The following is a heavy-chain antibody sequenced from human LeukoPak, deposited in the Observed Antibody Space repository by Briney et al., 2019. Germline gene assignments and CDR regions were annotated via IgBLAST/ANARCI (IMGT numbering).Heavy chain of an antibody. Sequence: GGSLRLSCAASGFTVSSNYMSWVRQAPGKGLEWVSVIYSGGGTYYADSVKGRFTISRDNSKNTLYLQMNSLRAEDTAVYYCARDYGGNNGVDYWGQGTLVTVSS. CDR2: IYSGGGT. D-gene: IGHD4-23*01. V-gene: IGHV3-53*01. CDR3: ARDYGGNNGVDY. CDR1: GFTVSSNY. J-gene: IGHJ4*02.